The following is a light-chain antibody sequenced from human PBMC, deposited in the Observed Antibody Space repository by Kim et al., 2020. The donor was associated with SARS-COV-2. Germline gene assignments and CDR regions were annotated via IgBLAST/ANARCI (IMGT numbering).Light chain of an antibody. CDR2: YDS. CDR1: NIGSKS. V-gene: IGLV3-21*04. Sequence: SYELTQPPSVSVAPGKTARITCGGNNIGSKSVHWHQQKPGQAPVLVIYYDSDRPSGIPERFSGSNSGNTATLTISRVEAGDEADYYCQVWDSSSDHVVFG. J-gene: IGLJ2*01. CDR3: QVWDSSSDHVV.